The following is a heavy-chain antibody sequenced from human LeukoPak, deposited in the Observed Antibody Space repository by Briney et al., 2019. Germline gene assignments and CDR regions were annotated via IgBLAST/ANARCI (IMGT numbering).Heavy chain of an antibody. Sequence: GGSLRLSCATSGFTFSSYAMSWVRQAPGKGLEWVSAISGSGGSTYYADSVKGRLTISRDNSKNTVYLQMNSLRAEDTAVYYCAKGRSSSWSTRIFDYWGQGTLVTVSS. CDR2: ISGSGGST. CDR3: AKGRSSSWSTRIFDY. CDR1: GFTFSSYA. D-gene: IGHD6-13*01. V-gene: IGHV3-23*01. J-gene: IGHJ4*02.